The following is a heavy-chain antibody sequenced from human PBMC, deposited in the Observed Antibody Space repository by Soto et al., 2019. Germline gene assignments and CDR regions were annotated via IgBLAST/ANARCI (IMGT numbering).Heavy chain of an antibody. J-gene: IGHJ6*02. CDR2: IYPGDSDT. Sequence: RGESLKISCKGSGYSFTSYWIGWVRQMPGKGLEWMGIIYPGDSDTRYSPSFQGQVTISADKSISTAYLQWSSLKASDTAMYYCARPSKPYCSGGSCYGEHYYYYGMDVWGQGTTVTVSS. CDR3: ARPSKPYCSGGSCYGEHYYYYGMDV. V-gene: IGHV5-51*01. CDR1: GYSFTSYW. D-gene: IGHD2-15*01.